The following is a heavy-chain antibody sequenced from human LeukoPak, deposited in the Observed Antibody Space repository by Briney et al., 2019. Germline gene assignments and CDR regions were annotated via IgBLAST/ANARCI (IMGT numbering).Heavy chain of an antibody. CDR2: ISGSGGST. CDR1: GFTFTSYA. D-gene: IGHD5-18*01. Sequence: GGSLRLSCAASGFTFTSYAMTWVRQAPGKGLQWVSAISGSGGSTYYADSVKGRFTISRDNSKNTLYLHVNSLRAEDTAVYYCAKGYSYGPDYFDYWGQGTLVTVSS. V-gene: IGHV3-23*01. J-gene: IGHJ4*02. CDR3: AKGYSYGPDYFDY.